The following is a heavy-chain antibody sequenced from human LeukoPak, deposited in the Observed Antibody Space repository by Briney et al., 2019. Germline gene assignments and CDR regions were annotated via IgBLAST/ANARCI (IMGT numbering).Heavy chain of an antibody. CDR2: INPNSGGT. V-gene: IGHV1-2*02. D-gene: IGHD2-2*01. CDR1: GGTFSSYA. CDR3: AATASSSTSLTMIWYYYYGMDV. J-gene: IGHJ6*02. Sequence: ASVKVSCKASGGTFSSYAISWVRQAPGQGLEWMGWINPNSGGTNYAQKFQGRVTMTRDTSISTAYMELSRLRSDDTAVYYCAATASSSTSLTMIWYYYYGMDVWGQGTTVTVSS.